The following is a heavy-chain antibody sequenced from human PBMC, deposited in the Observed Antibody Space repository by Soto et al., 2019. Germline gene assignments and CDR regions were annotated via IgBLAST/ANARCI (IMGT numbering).Heavy chain of an antibody. CDR1: GGSISSSSYY. CDR3: ARHSHDYYDSSGYRINWFDP. V-gene: IGHV4-39*01. CDR2: IYYSGST. Sequence: PSETLSLTCTVSGGSISSSSYYWGWIRQPPGKGLEWIGSIYYSGSTYYNPSLKSRVTIPVDTSKNQFSLKLSSVTAADTAVYYCARHSHDYYDSSGYRINWFDPWGQGTLVTVSS. J-gene: IGHJ5*02. D-gene: IGHD3-22*01.